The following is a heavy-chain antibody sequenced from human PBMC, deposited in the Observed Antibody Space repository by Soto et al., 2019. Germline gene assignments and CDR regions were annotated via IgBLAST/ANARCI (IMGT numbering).Heavy chain of an antibody. CDR1: CYTFTSYG. D-gene: IGHD3-22*01. Sequence: SVKVSCKASCYTFTSYGISWVRQAPGQGLEWMGWISAYNGNTNYAQKLQGRVTMTTDTSTSTAYMELRSLRSDDTAVYYCARDQYSSGFREFDPWGQGTLVTVSS. J-gene: IGHJ5*02. CDR2: ISAYNGNT. CDR3: ARDQYSSGFREFDP. V-gene: IGHV1-18*01.